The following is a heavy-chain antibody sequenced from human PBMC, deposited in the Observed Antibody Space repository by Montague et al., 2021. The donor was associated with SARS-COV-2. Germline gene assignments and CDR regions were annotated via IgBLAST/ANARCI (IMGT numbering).Heavy chain of an antibody. D-gene: IGHD2-2*01. CDR2: INHSGST. CDR1: GGSSSGYY. Sequence: SETLSLTCAVYGGSSSGYYWSWIRQPPGKGLEWIGEINHSGSTNYNPSLKSRVTISVDTSKNQFSLNLSSVTAADTAVYYCASLTLGYCSSTSCFSDWFDPWGQGALVTVSS. J-gene: IGHJ5*02. V-gene: IGHV4-34*01. CDR3: ASLTLGYCSSTSCFSDWFDP.